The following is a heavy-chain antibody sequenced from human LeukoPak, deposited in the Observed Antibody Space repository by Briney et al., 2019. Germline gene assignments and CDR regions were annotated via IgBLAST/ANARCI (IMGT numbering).Heavy chain of an antibody. D-gene: IGHD3-9*01. V-gene: IGHV1-46*01. CDR3: ARGSRPVYNLLTGKRYFDY. J-gene: IGHJ4*02. Sequence: ASVKVSCKASGYTFTGYYMHWVRQAPGQGLEWMGIINPSGGSTTYAQKFRGRLTMTRDMSTSTVYMELSSLRSEDTAVYYCARGSRPVYNLLTGKRYFDYWGQGTLLTVSS. CDR2: INPSGGST. CDR1: GYTFTGYY.